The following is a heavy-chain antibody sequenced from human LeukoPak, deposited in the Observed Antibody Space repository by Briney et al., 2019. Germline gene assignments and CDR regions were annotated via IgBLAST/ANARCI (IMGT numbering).Heavy chain of an antibody. Sequence: GGSLRLSCGASGFTFSTYWMHWVRQAPGKGLVWVSRINTDGSSTSYADSVKGRFTISRDNAKNTLYLQMNSLRAEDTAVYYCARDHTTIFGVVRNYFDYWGQGTLVTVSS. J-gene: IGHJ4*02. CDR2: INTDGSST. V-gene: IGHV3-74*01. CDR1: GFTFSTYW. D-gene: IGHD3-3*01. CDR3: ARDHTTIFGVVRNYFDY.